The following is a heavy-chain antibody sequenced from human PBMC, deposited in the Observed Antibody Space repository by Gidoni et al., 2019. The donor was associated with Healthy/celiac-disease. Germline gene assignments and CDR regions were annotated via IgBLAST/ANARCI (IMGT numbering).Heavy chain of an antibody. CDR1: GFTFSSYA. V-gene: IGHV3-30-3*01. Sequence: QVQLVESGGGVVQPGRSLSISCAASGFTFSSYAMHWVRQAPGKGLEWVAVISYDGSNKYYADSVKGRFTISRDNSKNTLYLQMNSLRAEDTAVYYCARDRTLYNGAFDYWGQGTLVTVSS. CDR3: ARDRTLYNGAFDY. CDR2: ISYDGSNK. J-gene: IGHJ4*02. D-gene: IGHD1-20*01.